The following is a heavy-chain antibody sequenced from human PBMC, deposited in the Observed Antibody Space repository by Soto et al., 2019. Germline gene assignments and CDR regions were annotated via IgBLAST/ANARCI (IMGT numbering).Heavy chain of an antibody. V-gene: IGHV1-46*01. Sequence: ASVKVSCKASGYTFTSYYMHWVRQAPGQGLEWMGIINPSGGSTSYAQKFQGRVTMTRDTSTSTVYMELSSLRSEDTAVYYCAIAARRFDFDYWGQGTQVTVSS. D-gene: IGHD6-6*01. J-gene: IGHJ4*02. CDR3: AIAARRFDFDY. CDR1: GYTFTSYY. CDR2: INPSGGST.